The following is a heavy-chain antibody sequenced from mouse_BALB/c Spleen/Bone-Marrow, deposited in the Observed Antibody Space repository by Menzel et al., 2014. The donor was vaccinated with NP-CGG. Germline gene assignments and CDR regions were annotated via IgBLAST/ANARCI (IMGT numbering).Heavy chain of an antibody. J-gene: IGHJ2*01. CDR3: ATYDGYYFDY. CDR2: ISYSGST. CDR1: GDSITSGY. V-gene: IGHV3-8*02. D-gene: IGHD2-3*01. Sequence: EVKLQELGPSLVKPSQTLSLTCSVTGDSITSGYWNWIRTFPGNKLEYMGYISYSGSTYYSPSPKSRISITRETSKNQYYLQLNSVTTEDTATYYCATYDGYYFDYWGQGTTLTVSS.